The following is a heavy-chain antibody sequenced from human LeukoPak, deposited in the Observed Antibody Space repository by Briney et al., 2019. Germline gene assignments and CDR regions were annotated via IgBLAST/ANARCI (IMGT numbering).Heavy chain of an antibody. CDR2: ISWNSGSI. Sequence: GGSLRLSCAASGFTFDGYAMHWVRQAPGKGLEWVSGISWNSGSIGYADSVKGRFTISRDNAKNSLYLQMNSLRAEDTALYYCAKDPHPHYYGSSFDYWGQGTLVTVSS. D-gene: IGHD3-10*01. J-gene: IGHJ4*02. CDR1: GFTFDGYA. V-gene: IGHV3-9*01. CDR3: AKDPHPHYYGSSFDY.